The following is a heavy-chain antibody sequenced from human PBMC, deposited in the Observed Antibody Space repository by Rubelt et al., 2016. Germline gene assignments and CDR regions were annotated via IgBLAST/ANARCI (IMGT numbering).Heavy chain of an antibody. CDR2: INHSGRT. V-gene: IGHV4-34*01. CDR3: ARGRGRAAAFGY. D-gene: IGHD6-13*01. J-gene: IGHJ4*02. Sequence: QVQLQQWGAGLLKPSETLSLTCAVYGGSFSGYYWSWIRQPPGKGLEWIGEINHSGRTNYNPSLTSGVTFPVERAKNKFALKCSVGTAAEPAVYYCARGRGRAAAFGYWGQGTLVTVSS. CDR1: GGSFSGYY.